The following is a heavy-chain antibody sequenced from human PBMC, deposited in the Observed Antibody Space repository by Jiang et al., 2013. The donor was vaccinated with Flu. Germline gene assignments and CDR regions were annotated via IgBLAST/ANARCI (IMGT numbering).Heavy chain of an antibody. J-gene: IGHJ6*01. CDR1: GGSISSSSYY. V-gene: IGHV4-39*01. Sequence: GSGLVKPSETLSLTCTVSGGSISSSSYYWGWIRQPPGKGLEWIGSIYYSGSTYYNPSLKSRVTISVDTSKNQFSLKLSSVTAADTAVYYCARPYSSVPRLSYYYGMDVWGPRDHGHRLL. D-gene: IGHD6-25*01. CDR3: ARPYSSVPRLSYYYGMDV. CDR2: IYYSGST.